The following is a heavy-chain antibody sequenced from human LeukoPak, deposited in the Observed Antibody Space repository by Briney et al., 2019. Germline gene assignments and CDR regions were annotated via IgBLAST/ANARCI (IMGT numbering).Heavy chain of an antibody. CDR3: AKSLTVTTRIHSIDP. D-gene: IGHD4-17*01. Sequence: GGSLRLSCAASGFAFSTYAMSWVRQAPGKGLEWVSSISGSGSNTYYADSVKGLFTISRDSSKNTLYLQMNSLRAEDTAVYYCAKSLTVTTRIHSIDPRGQGTLVTVSS. V-gene: IGHV3-23*01. CDR1: GFAFSTYA. CDR2: ISGSGSNT. J-gene: IGHJ4*02.